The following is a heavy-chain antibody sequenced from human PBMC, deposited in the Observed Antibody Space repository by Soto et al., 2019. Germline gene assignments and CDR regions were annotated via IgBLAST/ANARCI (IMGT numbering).Heavy chain of an antibody. CDR1: TCTYNTHY. V-gene: IGHV1-46*02. J-gene: IGHJ4*02. D-gene: IGHD6-6*01. Sequence: ASVKVSCKSSTCTYNTHYIHWVRQAPGQGLEWVGVINPSVGSTNYAQKFQGRVTMTRDTSTTTFYMEVTSLTSEDTAVYYCVGGSASGVDHWGQGTLVTVSS. CDR2: INPSVGST. CDR3: VGGSASGVDH.